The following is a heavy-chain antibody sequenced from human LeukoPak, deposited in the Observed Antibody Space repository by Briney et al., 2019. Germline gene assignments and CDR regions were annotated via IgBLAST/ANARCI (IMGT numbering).Heavy chain of an antibody. V-gene: IGHV3-9*01. Sequence: GGSLRLSCAASGFTFDDYAMHWVRQAPGKGLEWVSGISWNSDSIGYADSVKGRFTISRDNARNSLYLQMNSLRPEDTALYYCARVPTLRWYCDSWGQGTLVTVSS. J-gene: IGHJ4*02. D-gene: IGHD5-24*01. CDR2: ISWNSDSI. CDR1: GFTFDDYA. CDR3: ARVPTLRWYCDS.